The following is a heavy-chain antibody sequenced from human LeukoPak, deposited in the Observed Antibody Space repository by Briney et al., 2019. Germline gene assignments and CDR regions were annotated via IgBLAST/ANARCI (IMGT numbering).Heavy chain of an antibody. V-gene: IGHV4-59*01. CDR1: GGSISSYY. Sequence: SETLSLTCTVSGGSISSYYWSWIRQPPGKGLEWIGYIYYSGSTNYIPSLKSRVTISVDTSKNQFSLKLSSVTAADTAVYYCARDSSGRAWFDPWGQGTLVTVSS. CDR2: IYYSGST. CDR3: ARDSSGRAWFDP. J-gene: IGHJ5*02. D-gene: IGHD6-19*01.